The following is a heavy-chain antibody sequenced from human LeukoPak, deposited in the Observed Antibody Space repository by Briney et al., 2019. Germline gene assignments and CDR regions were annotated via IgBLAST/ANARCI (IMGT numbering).Heavy chain of an antibody. CDR3: AKDPFRARISAPDY. Sequence: GSLRLSCAASGFTFSSYAMSWVRQAPGKGLEWVSSISGSGDSTYYADSVRGRFTTSRDNSKNTLSLQMISLRAEDTAIYYCAKDPFRARISAPDYWGQGTLVTVSS. D-gene: IGHD6-6*01. J-gene: IGHJ4*02. V-gene: IGHV3-23*01. CDR2: ISGSGDST. CDR1: GFTFSSYA.